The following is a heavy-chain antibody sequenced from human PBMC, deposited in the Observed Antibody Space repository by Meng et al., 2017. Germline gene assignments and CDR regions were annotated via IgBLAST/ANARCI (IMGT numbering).Heavy chain of an antibody. CDR2: VNPINGKT. Sequence: HVRLGQAGAEVNKAGALGTVSCKPSGYLFTSYDINWIRQAPGQGLEWMGWVNPINGKTGYAQKFQGRLTMTRDTSIRTAYMELSSLKSEDTAIYYCARGGDYSSWDYWGQGTLVTVSS. V-gene: IGHV1-8*01. CDR3: ARGGDYSSWDY. CDR1: GYLFTSYD. J-gene: IGHJ4*02. D-gene: IGHD4-11*01.